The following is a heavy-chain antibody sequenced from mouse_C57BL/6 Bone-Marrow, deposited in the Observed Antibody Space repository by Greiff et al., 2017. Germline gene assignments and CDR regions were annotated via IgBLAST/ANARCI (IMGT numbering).Heavy chain of an antibody. V-gene: IGHV14-3*01. Sequence: VHVKQSVAELVRPGASVKLSCKASGFNFTNTYMHWVKQRPEQGLEWIGRIDPANGNTKYDPMFQGKATITADTSSNTAYLQLSSLTSEDTAIYYCAKGTTVVWGMDYWGQGTTVTVSS. J-gene: IGHJ4*01. CDR2: IDPANGNT. CDR1: GFNFTNTY. CDR3: AKGTTVVWGMDY. D-gene: IGHD1-1*01.